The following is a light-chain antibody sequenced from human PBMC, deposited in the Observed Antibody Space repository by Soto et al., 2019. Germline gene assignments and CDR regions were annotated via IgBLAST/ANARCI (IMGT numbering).Light chain of an antibody. V-gene: IGLV2-8*01. CDR1: SSDVGGYNY. Sequence: QSALTQPPSASGSPGQSVTISCTGTSSDVGGYNYVSWYQQHPGKAPKLMIYEVSKRPSGIPERFSGSNSGNTATLTISRVEAGDEADYYCQVWDSSSDPRGVFGTGTKVTVL. J-gene: IGLJ1*01. CDR2: EVS. CDR3: QVWDSSSDPRGV.